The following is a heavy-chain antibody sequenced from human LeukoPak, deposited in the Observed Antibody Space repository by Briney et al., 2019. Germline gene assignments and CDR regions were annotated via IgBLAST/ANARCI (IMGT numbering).Heavy chain of an antibody. D-gene: IGHD3-9*01. CDR2: IYHSGST. Sequence: PSQTLSLTCTVSGGSISSGGYYWSWIRQPPGKGLEWIGYIYHSGSTYYNPSLKSRVTISVDTSKNQFSLKLSSVTAADTAVYYCARDEASGYPDYWGQGTLVTVSS. CDR1: GGSISSGGYY. CDR3: ARDEASGYPDY. J-gene: IGHJ4*02. V-gene: IGHV4-30-2*01.